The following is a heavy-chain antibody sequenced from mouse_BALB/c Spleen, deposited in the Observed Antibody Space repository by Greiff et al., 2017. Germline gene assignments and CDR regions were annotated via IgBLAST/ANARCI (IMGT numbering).Heavy chain of an antibody. CDR3: AREDGYSWFAY. J-gene: IGHJ3*01. CDR2: IWAGGST. Sequence: VKLQESGPGLVAPSQSLSITCTVSGFSLTSYGVHWVRQPPGKGLEWLGVIWAGGSTNYNSALMSRLSISKDNSKSQVFLKMNSLQTDDTAMYYCAREDGYSWFAYWGQGTLVTVAA. D-gene: IGHD2-3*01. V-gene: IGHV2-9*02. CDR1: GFSLTSYG.